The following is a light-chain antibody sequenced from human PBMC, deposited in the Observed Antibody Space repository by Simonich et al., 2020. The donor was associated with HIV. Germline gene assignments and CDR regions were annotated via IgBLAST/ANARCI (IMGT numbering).Light chain of an antibody. CDR1: QSVLYSSNNKNY. CDR3: QQYYSTPPA. V-gene: IGKV4-1*01. Sequence: DIVMTQSTDSLAVYLGERATINRKSSQSVLYSSNNKNYKAWYQQKPGQPPKLLIHWAATRESGFPVRFSGSGSGTDFTLTISSLQAEDVAVYYCQQYYSTPPAFGPGTKVDIK. CDR2: WAA. J-gene: IGKJ3*01.